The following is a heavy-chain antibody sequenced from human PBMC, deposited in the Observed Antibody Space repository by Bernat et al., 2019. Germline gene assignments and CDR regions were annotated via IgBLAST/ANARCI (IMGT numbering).Heavy chain of an antibody. CDR2: ISGDGGST. V-gene: IGHV3-43*02. CDR1: GFTFDDYA. J-gene: IGHJ3*02. CDR3: AKDIFFGTTCDAFDI. D-gene: IGHD3/OR15-3a*01. Sequence: EVQLVESGGGVVQPGGSLRLSCAASGFTFDDYAMHWVRQAPGKGLEWVSLISGDGGSTYYADSVKGRFTISRDNSKNSLYLQMNSLRTEDTALYYYAKDIFFGTTCDAFDIWGQGTMVTVSS.